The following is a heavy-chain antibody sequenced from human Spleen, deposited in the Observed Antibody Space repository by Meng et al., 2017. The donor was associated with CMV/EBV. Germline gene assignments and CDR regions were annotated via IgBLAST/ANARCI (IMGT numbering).Heavy chain of an antibody. CDR2: ISYIGST. V-gene: IGHV4-39*07. CDR1: GDSISGSRYY. J-gene: IGHJ4*02. Sequence: SETLSLTCNVSGDSISGSRYYWGWIRQPPGERLEWIGSISYIGSTYYNPSLKSRVTISVDTSKNQFSLKLSSVTAADTAVYYCARRPGAYYDILTGSDYWGQGTLVTVSS. CDR3: ARRPGAYYDILTGSDY. D-gene: IGHD3-9*01.